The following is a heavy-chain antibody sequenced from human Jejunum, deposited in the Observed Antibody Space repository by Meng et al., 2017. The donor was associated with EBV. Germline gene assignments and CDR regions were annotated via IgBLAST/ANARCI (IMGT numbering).Heavy chain of an antibody. Sequence: QRPRQECGSGLGRPSRTLALTCAVSGGSISSGGYSWHWIRQPPGKGLQWIGYIYYSGSAFYNPSLKSRVTLSVDRSKNQFSLNLSSVTAADTAVYYCARGAYFDYWGQGTLVTVAS. CDR2: IYYSGSA. J-gene: IGHJ4*02. CDR3: ARGAYFDY. CDR1: GGSISSGGYS. V-gene: IGHV4-30-2*01.